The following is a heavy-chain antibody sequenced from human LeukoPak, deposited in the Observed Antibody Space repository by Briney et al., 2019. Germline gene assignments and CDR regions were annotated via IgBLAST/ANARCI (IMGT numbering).Heavy chain of an antibody. CDR2: IKQDGNEK. D-gene: IGHD3-10*01. V-gene: IGHV3-7*01. CDR1: GFTFSSYW. J-gene: IGHJ3*02. CDR3: AREGGSYYYGSGSYRPDDAFDI. Sequence: GGSLRLSCAASGFTFSSYWMNWVRQAPGKGLEWVANIKQDGNEKFYVDSVKGRFTISRDNAKNSLYLQMSSLRAEDTAVYYCAREGGSYYYGSGSYRPDDAFDIWGQGTMVTVSS.